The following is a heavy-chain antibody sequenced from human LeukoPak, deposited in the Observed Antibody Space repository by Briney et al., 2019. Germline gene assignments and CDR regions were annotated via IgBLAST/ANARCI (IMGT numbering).Heavy chain of an antibody. D-gene: IGHD6-19*01. CDR3: AKDGHCPGAICPNQIAVAGYNDN. CDR1: GFTFSIYT. Sequence: GGSLRLSCAASGFTFSIYTISWVRQAPGKWLEWVSIINYNGDNKYYADSVQGRFTISRDNSKNTVYLQMNSLRAEHTAIYYCAKDGHCPGAICPNQIAVAGYNDNWGQGTLVTVSS. V-gene: IGHV3-23*01. J-gene: IGHJ4*02. CDR2: INYNGDNK.